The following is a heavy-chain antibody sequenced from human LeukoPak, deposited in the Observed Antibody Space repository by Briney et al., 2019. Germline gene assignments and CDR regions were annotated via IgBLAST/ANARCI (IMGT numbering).Heavy chain of an antibody. Sequence: PGGSLRLSCAASGFTFSSYWMSWVRQAPGKGLEWVANIKQDGSEKYYVDSVKGRFTISRDNAKNSLYLQMNSLRAEDTAVYYCARERGYYDSSGYYLGGNFDYWGQGTLVTVSS. CDR2: IKQDGSEK. CDR1: GFTFSSYW. D-gene: IGHD3-22*01. J-gene: IGHJ4*02. CDR3: ARERGYYDSSGYYLGGNFDY. V-gene: IGHV3-7*01.